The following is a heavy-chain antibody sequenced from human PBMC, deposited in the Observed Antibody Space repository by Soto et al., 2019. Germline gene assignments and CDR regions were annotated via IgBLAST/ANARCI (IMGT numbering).Heavy chain of an antibody. D-gene: IGHD3-10*01. V-gene: IGHV4-59*08. CDR2: IHSGST. CDR1: GGSISIDH. Sequence: PSETLSLTCTFSGGSISIDHWNWIRQPPGKGLEWIGYIHSGSTNYNASLRSRVTISVDTSKNQFSLKLSSVTAADTAVYFCARHDGSRSTDYWGQGTLVTVS. J-gene: IGHJ4*02. CDR3: ARHDGSRSTDY.